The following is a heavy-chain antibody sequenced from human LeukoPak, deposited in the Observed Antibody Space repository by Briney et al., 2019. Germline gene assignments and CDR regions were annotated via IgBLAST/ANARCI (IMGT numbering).Heavy chain of an antibody. V-gene: IGHV3-30*03. CDR1: GFTFSSYG. D-gene: IGHD6-13*01. Sequence: GGSLRLSCAASGFTFSSYGMHWVRQAPGKGLEWVAVIPYDGSNKYYADSVKGRFTISRDNSKNTLYLQMNSLRAEDTAVYYCAAAAGLDYWGQGTLVTVSS. CDR3: AAAAGLDY. CDR2: IPYDGSNK. J-gene: IGHJ4*02.